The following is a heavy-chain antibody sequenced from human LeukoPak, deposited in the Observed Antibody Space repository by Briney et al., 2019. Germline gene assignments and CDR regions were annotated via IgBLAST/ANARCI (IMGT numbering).Heavy chain of an antibody. D-gene: IGHD5-24*01. CDR1: GFTFSSHS. CDR2: ISSYSGTI. V-gene: IGHV3-48*02. J-gene: IGHJ4*02. CDR3: AREMGY. Sequence: PGGSLRLSCAASGFTFSSHSMNWVRQAPGKGLEWVSYISSYSGTISYADSVKGRFAISRDNAKNSLYLQMNSLRDEDTAIYYCAREMGYWGQGTLVTVSS.